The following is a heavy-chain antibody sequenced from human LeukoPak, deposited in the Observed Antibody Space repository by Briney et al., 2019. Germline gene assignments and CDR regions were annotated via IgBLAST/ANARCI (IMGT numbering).Heavy chain of an antibody. D-gene: IGHD6-13*01. Sequence: GGSLRLSCAASGFTFSNAWMSWVRQAPGKGLEWVGRIKSKTDGGTTDYAAPVKGRFTISRDDSKNTLYLQMNSLKTEDTAVYYCTTDHLYSSSWYSDYWGQGTLVTVSS. CDR3: TTDHLYSSSWYSDY. CDR2: IKSKTDGGTT. J-gene: IGHJ4*02. V-gene: IGHV3-15*01. CDR1: GFTFSNAW.